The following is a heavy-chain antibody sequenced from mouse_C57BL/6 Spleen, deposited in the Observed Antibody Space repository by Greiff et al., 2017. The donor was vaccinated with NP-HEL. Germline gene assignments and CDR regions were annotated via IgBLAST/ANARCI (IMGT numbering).Heavy chain of an antibody. V-gene: IGHV2-5*01. J-gene: IGHJ4*01. CDR3: AKNPLDYSNPYYAMDY. D-gene: IGHD2-5*01. CDR2: IWRGGST. Sequence: QVQLQQSGPGLVQPSQSLSITCTVSGFSLTSYGVHWVRQSPGKGLEWLGVIWRGGSTDYNAAFMSRLSITKDNSKSQVFFKMNSLQADDTAIYYCAKNPLDYSNPYYAMDYWGQGTSVTVSS. CDR1: GFSLTSYG.